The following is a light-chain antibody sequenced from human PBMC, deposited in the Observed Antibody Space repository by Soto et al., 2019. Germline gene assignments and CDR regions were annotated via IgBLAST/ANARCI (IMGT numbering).Light chain of an antibody. Sequence: QSALTQPRSVSGSPGQSVTISCTGTSSDVGVYNFVSWYQQHPGKAPKLMIYDVSKRPSGVPDRFSGSKSGNTASLTISGPQAEDEADYYCCSYAGTYGVFGTGTKVTVL. CDR2: DVS. CDR1: SSDVGVYNF. J-gene: IGLJ1*01. CDR3: CSYAGTYGV. V-gene: IGLV2-11*01.